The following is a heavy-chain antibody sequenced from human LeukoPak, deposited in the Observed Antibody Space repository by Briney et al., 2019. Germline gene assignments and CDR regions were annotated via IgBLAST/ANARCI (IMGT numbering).Heavy chain of an antibody. CDR3: ARLLQRGSGRAYYYGMDV. J-gene: IGHJ6*02. Sequence: GESLKISCKGSGYSFTSYWIGWVRQMPGKGLEWMGSIYPGDSDTRYSPSFQGQVTISADKSISTAYLQWSSLKASDTAMYYCARLLQRGSGRAYYYGMDVWGQGTTVTVSS. V-gene: IGHV5-51*01. CDR1: GYSFTSYW. D-gene: IGHD3-10*01. CDR2: IYPGDSDT.